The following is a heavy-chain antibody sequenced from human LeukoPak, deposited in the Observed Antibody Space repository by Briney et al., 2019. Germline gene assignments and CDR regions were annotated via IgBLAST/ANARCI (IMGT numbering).Heavy chain of an antibody. CDR2: ISAYNGNT. J-gene: IGHJ6*03. V-gene: IGHV1-18*01. CDR3: ARGEYDFWSGYWCYYYYYMDV. CDR1: GYTFTSYG. D-gene: IGHD3-3*01. Sequence: ASVKVSCKASGYTFTSYGISWVRQAPGQGLEWMGWISAYNGNTNYAQKFQGRVTMTRDTSISTAYMELSRLRSDDTAVYYCARGEYDFWSGYWCYYYYYMDVWGKGTTVTVSS.